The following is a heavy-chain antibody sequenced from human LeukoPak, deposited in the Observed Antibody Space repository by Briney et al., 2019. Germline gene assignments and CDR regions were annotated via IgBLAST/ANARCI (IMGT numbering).Heavy chain of an antibody. CDR2: IYYTGNT. V-gene: IGHV4-61*08. CDR1: GGSISSGGYY. CDR3: AREVITMVRGVINWYFDL. D-gene: IGHD3-10*01. Sequence: SETLSLTCTVSGGSISSGGYYWTWIRQPPGKELEWIGYIYYTGNTNYNPSLKSRITISVDTSKNQFSLKLSSVTAADTAVYYCAREVITMVRGVINWYFDLWGRGTLVTVSS. J-gene: IGHJ2*01.